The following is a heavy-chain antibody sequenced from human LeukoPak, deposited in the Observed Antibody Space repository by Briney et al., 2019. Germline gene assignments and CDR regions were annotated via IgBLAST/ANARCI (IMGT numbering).Heavy chain of an antibody. CDR2: INPHSGGT. CDR3: ARGLGHNWFDP. CDR1: GYTFTGYY. D-gene: IGHD3-16*01. J-gene: IGHJ5*02. Sequence: ASVKVSCKASGYTFTGYYIHWVRQAPGQGLEWMGWINPHSGGTNYAQKFQGRVTMTRDTSISTAYMELSRLRSDDTAVYYCARGLGHNWFDPWGQGTLVTVSS. V-gene: IGHV1-2*02.